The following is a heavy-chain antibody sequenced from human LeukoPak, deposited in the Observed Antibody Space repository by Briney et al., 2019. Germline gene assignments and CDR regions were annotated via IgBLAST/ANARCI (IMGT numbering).Heavy chain of an antibody. CDR3: AWGDSSGYPFDP. D-gene: IGHD3-22*01. V-gene: IGHV4-61*02. J-gene: IGHJ5*02. CDR2: IYTTGGTSGST. CDR1: GGSISSGNYY. Sequence: SETLSLTCTVSGGSISSGNYYWSWIRQPAGKGLEHIGRIYTTGGTSGSTYYTPSLTSRVTISVDTSKNQFSLRLSSVTAADTAVYYCAWGDSSGYPFDPWGQGTLVTVSS.